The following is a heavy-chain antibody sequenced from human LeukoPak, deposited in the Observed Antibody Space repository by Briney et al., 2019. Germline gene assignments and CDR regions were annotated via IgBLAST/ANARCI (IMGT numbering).Heavy chain of an antibody. Sequence: PSETLSLTCAVYGGSFSGYYWSWIRQAPGKGLEWVSSISSSSSYIYYADSVKGRFTISRDNAKNSLYLQMNSLRAEDTAVYYCARDGERGELSLYMDYWGQGTLVTVSS. CDR1: GGSFSGYY. CDR2: ISSSSSYI. CDR3: ARDGERGELSLYMDY. V-gene: IGHV3-21*01. D-gene: IGHD3-16*02. J-gene: IGHJ4*02.